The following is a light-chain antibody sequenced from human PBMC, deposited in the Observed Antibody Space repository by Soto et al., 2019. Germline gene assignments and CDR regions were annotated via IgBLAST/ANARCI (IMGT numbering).Light chain of an antibody. CDR1: ESVRTS. J-gene: IGKJ1*01. CDR3: QQYSDWPRT. Sequence: EIVLTQSPATLSVSPGERATLSCRASESVRTSLAWYQQKPGRSPSLLIYGASNRATGLPARFSGSGSGTESPLTISSLQSEDFAVYYCQQYSDWPRTFGQGTKLEFK. V-gene: IGKV3-15*01. CDR2: GAS.